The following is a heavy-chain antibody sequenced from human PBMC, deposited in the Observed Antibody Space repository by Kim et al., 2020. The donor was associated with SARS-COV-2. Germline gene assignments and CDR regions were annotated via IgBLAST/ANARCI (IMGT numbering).Heavy chain of an antibody. Sequence: GGALRLSCSASGFTFSNYAMHWVRQAPGKGLEYFSAINSNGGTTYYADSVKGRFTISRDNSKNTLYLQMSSLRTEDTAVYYCVKAGHVGNPGDYWGQGTL. CDR1: GFTFSNYA. CDR2: INSNGGTT. D-gene: IGHD1-1*01. J-gene: IGHJ4*02. V-gene: IGHV3-64D*09. CDR3: VKAGHVGNPGDY.